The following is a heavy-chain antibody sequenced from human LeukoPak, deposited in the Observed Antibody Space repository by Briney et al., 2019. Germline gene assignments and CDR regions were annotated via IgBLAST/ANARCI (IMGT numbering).Heavy chain of an antibody. Sequence: PSETLSLTCAVYGGSFGGYYWSWIRQPPGKGLEWIGEINHSGSTNYNPSLKSRVTISVDTSKNQFSLKLSSVTAADTAVYYCARGGGYSGYDPYFDYWGQGTLVTVSS. D-gene: IGHD5-12*01. V-gene: IGHV4-34*01. CDR2: INHSGST. J-gene: IGHJ4*02. CDR3: ARGGGYSGYDPYFDY. CDR1: GGSFGGYY.